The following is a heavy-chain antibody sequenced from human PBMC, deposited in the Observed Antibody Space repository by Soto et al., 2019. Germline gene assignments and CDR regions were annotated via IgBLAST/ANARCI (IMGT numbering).Heavy chain of an antibody. CDR2: IYNGGTTT. CDR1: GFAINTHW. D-gene: IGHD1-26*01. CDR3: ARGYSGNYGRFDP. J-gene: IGHJ5*02. V-gene: IGHV3-74*01. Sequence: PGGSLRLSCVASGFAINTHWIHWVRQAPGKGLVWVSRIYNGGTTTNYADSVKGRFSISRDNAKNTVYLQMNSLSTEDTAIYYCARGYSGNYGRFDPWGLGTLVTVSS.